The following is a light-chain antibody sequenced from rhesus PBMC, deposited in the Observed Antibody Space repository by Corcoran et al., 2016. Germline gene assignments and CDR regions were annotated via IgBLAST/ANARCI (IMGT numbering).Light chain of an antibody. CDR3: QHDYGTPWT. V-gene: IGKV1-74*01. CDR2: KAS. CDR1: ETVNNY. Sequence: DIQMTQPPSSLSASVGDRVTITLRASETVNNYSNLYQQKPGKAPQHLIYKASPLQSGVPSRFSGRGSGTDYTFSISSLQPEDVATYYCQHDYGTPWTFGQRTKVEIK. J-gene: IGKJ1*01.